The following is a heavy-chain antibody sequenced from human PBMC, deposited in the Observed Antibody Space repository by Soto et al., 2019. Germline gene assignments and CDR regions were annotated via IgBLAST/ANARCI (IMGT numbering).Heavy chain of an antibody. V-gene: IGHV4-31*03. J-gene: IGHJ5*01. Sequence: QVQLQESGPGLVKPSQTLSITCTVSGGSICSGDYYWRWIRPHPGKGLAWIGYIYYRGDTYYNPSLQSRVTISVDTPKNEFSLKLTSVTAADTAVYYCAREVSPNSRGWYTVLVRWFDSWGQGTLVTVSS. CDR1: GGSICSGDYY. CDR3: AREVSPNSRGWYTVLVRWFDS. CDR2: IYYRGDT. D-gene: IGHD6-19*01.